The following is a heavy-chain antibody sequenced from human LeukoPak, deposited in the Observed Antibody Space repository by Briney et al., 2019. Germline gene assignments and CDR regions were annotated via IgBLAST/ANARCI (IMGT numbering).Heavy chain of an antibody. V-gene: IGHV1-2*02. CDR1: GYTFTSYD. CDR3: ARKVVMGVDY. Sequence: ASVKVSCKASGYTFTSYDINWVRQATGQGLEWMGWMNPNSGGTNYAQKFQGRVTMTRDTSISTAYMELSRLRSDDTAVYYCARKVVMGVDYWGQGTLVTVSS. CDR2: MNPNSGGT. D-gene: IGHD4-23*01. J-gene: IGHJ4*02.